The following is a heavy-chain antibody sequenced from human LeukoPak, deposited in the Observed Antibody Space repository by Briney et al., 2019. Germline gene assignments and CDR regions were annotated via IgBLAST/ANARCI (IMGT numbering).Heavy chain of an antibody. V-gene: IGHV4-59*11. J-gene: IGHJ5*01. D-gene: IGHD3-22*01. CDR1: GGSIRSHF. CDR2: VYYSGSP. CDR3: VRVFDDYYDSSADPPLWFDS. Sequence: NPSETLSLTCTPSGGSIRSHFWSWIRQPPGMGLEWIGYVYYSGSPNYNPSLKSRVTISVDTSKNQFSLRLRSVTAAVAAVYYCVRVFDDYYDSSADPPLWFDSWGQGTLVTVSS.